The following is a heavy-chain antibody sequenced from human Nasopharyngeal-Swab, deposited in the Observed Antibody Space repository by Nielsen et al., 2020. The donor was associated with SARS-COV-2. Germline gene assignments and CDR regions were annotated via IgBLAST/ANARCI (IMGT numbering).Heavy chain of an antibody. V-gene: IGHV3-33*01. CDR1: GFTFSNYG. D-gene: IGHD6-13*01. CDR2: IWYDGSNK. Sequence: LKISCAASGFTFSNYGMHWVRQAPGKGLEWVAVIWYDGSNKYCADSVKGRFTISRDNSKNTLYLQMNSLRAEDTAVYYCARGAAAGSDYWGQGTLVTVSS. CDR3: ARGAAAGSDY. J-gene: IGHJ4*02.